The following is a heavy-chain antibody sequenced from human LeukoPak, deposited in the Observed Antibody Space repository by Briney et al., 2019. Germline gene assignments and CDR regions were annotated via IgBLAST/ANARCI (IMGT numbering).Heavy chain of an antibody. V-gene: IGHV3-23*01. CDR3: ANDYVWGSYRYTSTFDY. D-gene: IGHD3-16*02. CDR1: GFTFSSYA. CDR2: ISGSGGST. Sequence: AGSLRLSCAGSGFTFSSYAMSWDRQAPGKGLEWVSAISGSGGSTYYADSVKGRFTISRDNSKNTLYLQMNSVSAEETAVYYCANDYVWGSYRYTSTFDYWGQGTLVTVSS. J-gene: IGHJ4*02.